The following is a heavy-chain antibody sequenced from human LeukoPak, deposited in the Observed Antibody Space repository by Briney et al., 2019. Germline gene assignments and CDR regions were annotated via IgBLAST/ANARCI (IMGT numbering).Heavy chain of an antibody. CDR1: GFTFSSYW. CDR2: ISFDGGNK. CDR3: ARDGIVGSPLFKFDY. Sequence: SGGSLRLSCAASGFTFSSYWMSWVRQAPGKGLEWVAIISFDGGNKYYADSVKGRFTISRDNSKNTLYLQMNSLRAEDTAVYYCARDGIVGSPLFKFDYWGQGTLVTVSS. V-gene: IGHV3-30-3*01. J-gene: IGHJ4*02. D-gene: IGHD1-26*01.